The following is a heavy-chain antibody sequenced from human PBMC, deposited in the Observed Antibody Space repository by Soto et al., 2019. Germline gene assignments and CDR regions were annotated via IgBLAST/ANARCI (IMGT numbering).Heavy chain of an antibody. J-gene: IGHJ5*02. CDR2: IIPIFGTA. D-gene: IGHD2-2*01. CDR3: AREPAGPDNWFDP. CDR1: GGTFSSYA. V-gene: IGHV1-69*06. Sequence: KVSCKASGGTFSSYAISWVRQAPGQGLEWMGGIIPIFGTANYAQKFQGRVTITADKSTSTAYMELSSLRSEDTAVYYCAREPAGPDNWFDPWGQGTLVTVS.